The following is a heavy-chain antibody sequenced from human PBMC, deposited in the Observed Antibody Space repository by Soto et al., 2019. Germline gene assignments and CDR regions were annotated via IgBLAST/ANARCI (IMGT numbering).Heavy chain of an antibody. V-gene: IGHV3-48*04. J-gene: IGHJ4*02. CDR3: ARDKDWAFDY. Sequence: DVQLVESGGGSVQPGGSLRLSCVVSGFTFSSYSMVWVRQAPGKGLEWVSYIFVSSTPIYYADSVKGRFTVSRDNSQNSLVLLMNSLRAEDTAVYYCARDKDWAFDYWGQGTLVTVSS. CDR2: IFVSSTPI. CDR1: GFTFSSYS. D-gene: IGHD3-9*01.